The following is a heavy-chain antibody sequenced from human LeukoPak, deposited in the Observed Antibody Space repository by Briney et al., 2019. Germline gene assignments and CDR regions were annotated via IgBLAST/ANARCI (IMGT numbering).Heavy chain of an antibody. CDR3: ARGLRQQLVGWFDP. V-gene: IGHV4-4*02. CDR1: GGSISSSNW. CDR2: IYHSGST. J-gene: IGHJ5*02. D-gene: IGHD6-13*01. Sequence: SETLSLTCAVSGGSISSSNWWSWVRQPPGKGLEWIGEIYHSGSTYYNPSLKSRVTISVDTSKNQFSLKLSSVTAADTAVYYCARGLRQQLVGWFDPWGQGTLVTVSS.